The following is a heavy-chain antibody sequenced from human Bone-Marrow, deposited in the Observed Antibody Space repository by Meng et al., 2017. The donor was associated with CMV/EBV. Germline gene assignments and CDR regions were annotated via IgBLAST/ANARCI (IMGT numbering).Heavy chain of an antibody. CDR3: ARVSMPGRPRSPFDS. J-gene: IGHJ4*02. CDR1: GYTFTDNY. Sequence: ASVKVSCKASGYTFTDNYIYWVRQAPGQGLEWMGWINPNSGGTNYAQNFQGRVTMTRDTSTSTAFMDLSRLSSDHRAVYYCARVSMPGRPRSPFDSWGQGTLVTVSS. V-gene: IGHV1-2*02. CDR2: INPNSGGT. D-gene: IGHD2/OR15-2a*01.